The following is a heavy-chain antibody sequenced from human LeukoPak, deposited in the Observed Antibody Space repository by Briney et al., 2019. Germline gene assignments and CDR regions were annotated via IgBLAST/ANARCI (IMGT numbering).Heavy chain of an antibody. J-gene: IGHJ5*02. CDR2: ISSDSGTI. D-gene: IGHD1-14*01. CDR1: GLTFSSYS. CDR3: ARAAQPGFDP. V-gene: IGHV3-48*01. Sequence: GGSLRLSCGASGLTFSSYSMNWVRQAPGKGLEWVSYISSDSGTIYQADSVKGRSTISRDNAKNSLYLQMNSLRAEDTAVYHCARAAQPGFDPWGQGTLVIVSS.